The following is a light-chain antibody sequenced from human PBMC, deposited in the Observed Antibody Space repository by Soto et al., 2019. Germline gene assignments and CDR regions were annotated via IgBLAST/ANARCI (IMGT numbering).Light chain of an antibody. CDR1: QGISHY. CDR2: TAS. V-gene: IGKV1-27*01. J-gene: IGKJ1*01. Sequence: DIQMTQSPSSLSASVGDRVTITCRASQGISHYLAWYQQKPGKVPKLLIYTASTLQSGVPSRFSGSESGTDFTLTISRLQPADVATYYCHQYNSGPWTFGQGTKVEVK. CDR3: HQYNSGPWT.